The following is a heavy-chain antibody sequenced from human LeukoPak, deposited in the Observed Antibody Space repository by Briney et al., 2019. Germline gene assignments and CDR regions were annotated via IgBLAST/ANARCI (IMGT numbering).Heavy chain of an antibody. CDR3: ARSLYSSSWYHYYYYCMDV. CDR2: IWYDGSNK. D-gene: IGHD6-13*01. J-gene: IGHJ6*02. CDR1: GFTFSSYG. V-gene: IGHV3-33*01. Sequence: GRSLRLSCAASGFTFSSYGMHWVRQAPGKGLEWVAVIWYDGSNKYYADSVKGRFTISRDNSKNTLYLQMNSLRAEDTAVYYCARSLYSSSWYHYYYYCMDVWGQGTTVTVSS.